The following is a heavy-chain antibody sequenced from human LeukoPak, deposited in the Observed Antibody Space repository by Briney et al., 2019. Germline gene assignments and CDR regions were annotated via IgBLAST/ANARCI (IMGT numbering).Heavy chain of an antibody. Sequence: ASVKVSRKASGYTFPSYYMHWVRQAAGQGLDWMGIINPSGGSTSYAQKFQGRVTMTGDMSTSTVYMELSSLRSEDTAVYYGARVIEMATRKWHAFDIWGQGTMVTVSS. J-gene: IGHJ3*02. CDR2: INPSGGST. V-gene: IGHV1-46*01. D-gene: IGHD5-24*01. CDR3: ARVIEMATRKWHAFDI. CDR1: GYTFPSYY.